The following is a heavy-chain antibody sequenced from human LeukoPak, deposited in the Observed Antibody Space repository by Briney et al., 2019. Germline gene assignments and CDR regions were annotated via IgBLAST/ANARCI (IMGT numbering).Heavy chain of an antibody. Sequence: HGESLKISCKGSGYSFTTYWIGWVRQMPGRGLEWMGIIYPGDSDTRYSPSFQGQVTISADKSVTTAYLQWSSLKASDTAMYYCAHGAVRGLHAFDIWGQGTMVTVSS. D-gene: IGHD3-10*01. J-gene: IGHJ3*02. CDR3: AHGAVRGLHAFDI. CDR1: GYSFTTYW. CDR2: IYPGDSDT. V-gene: IGHV5-51*01.